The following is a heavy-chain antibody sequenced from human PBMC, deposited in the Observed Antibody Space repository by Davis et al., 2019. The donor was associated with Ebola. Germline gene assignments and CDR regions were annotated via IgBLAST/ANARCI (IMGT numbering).Heavy chain of an antibody. J-gene: IGHJ6*03. D-gene: IGHD6-13*01. CDR3: ARGRVSGYYYYMDV. CDR2: IYTSGNT. CDR1: SGSISSDY. V-gene: IGHV4-4*07. Sequence: PSETLSLTCTVSSGSISSDYWSWIRQPAGKKLEWIGRIYTSGNTNYNPSLKSRVTMSVDTSKNQFSLKLNSVTAADTAMYYCARGRVSGYYYYMDVWGPGTTVTVSS.